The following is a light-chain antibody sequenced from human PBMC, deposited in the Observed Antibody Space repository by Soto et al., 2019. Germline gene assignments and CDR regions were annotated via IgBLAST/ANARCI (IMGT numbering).Light chain of an antibody. Sequence: QTVVTQEPSFSVSPGVTVTLTCGLSSGSVSTTYYPSWYQQTPGQAPRTLMYSTNTRSSGVPDRFSGSILGNKAALTITGAQADDESDYYCVLYMGSGIWVFGGGTKLTVL. J-gene: IGLJ3*02. V-gene: IGLV8-61*01. CDR2: STN. CDR3: VLYMGSGIWV. CDR1: SGSVSTTYY.